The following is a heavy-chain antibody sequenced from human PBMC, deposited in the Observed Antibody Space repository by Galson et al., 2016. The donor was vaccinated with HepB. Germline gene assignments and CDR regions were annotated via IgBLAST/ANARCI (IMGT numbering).Heavy chain of an antibody. CDR3: AKEWDYYDGRSLNF. J-gene: IGHJ4*02. D-gene: IGHD3-22*01. CDR1: GFTFTNYT. V-gene: IGHV3-23*01. CDR2: ISGSGATT. Sequence: SLRLSCAASGFTFTNYTMNWVRQAPGKGLEWVSSISGSGATTYYAGSVKGRFTISRDNSKNTLFLQINSLRADETAVYFCAKEWDYYDGRSLNFWGQGTPVTVSS.